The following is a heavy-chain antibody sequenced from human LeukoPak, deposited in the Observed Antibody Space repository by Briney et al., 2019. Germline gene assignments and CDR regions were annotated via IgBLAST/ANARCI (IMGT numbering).Heavy chain of an antibody. V-gene: IGHV1-2*02. CDR1: GYTFTGYY. Sequence: ASVKVSCKASGYTFTGYYMHWVRQAPGQGLEWMGWINPNSGGTNYAQKFQGRVTMTRGTSISTAYMELSRLRSDDTAVYYCARAVAARHRTIGYWGQGTLVTVSS. CDR3: ARAVAARHRTIGY. J-gene: IGHJ4*02. CDR2: INPNSGGT. D-gene: IGHD6-6*01.